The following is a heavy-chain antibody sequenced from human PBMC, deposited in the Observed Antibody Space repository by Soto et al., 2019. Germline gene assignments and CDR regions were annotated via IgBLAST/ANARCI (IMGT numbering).Heavy chain of an antibody. CDR2: ISGYSANA. V-gene: IGHV1-18*04. J-gene: IGHJ4*02. D-gene: IGHD4-17*01. CDR3: AKRTSGTTWGESDY. CDR1: GYIFSDYC. Sequence: QVQVMQSGAEVKKPGDSVKVSCKTSGYIFSDYCINWVRQAPGQGLEWMGWISGYSANANLAKNFQGRVTMTTDKSTRTAYMELRRRRSDDTAVYYCAKRTSGTTWGESDYWGQGTLVTVSS.